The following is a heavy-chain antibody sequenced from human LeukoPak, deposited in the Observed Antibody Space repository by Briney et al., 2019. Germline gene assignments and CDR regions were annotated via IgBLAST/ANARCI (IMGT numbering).Heavy chain of an antibody. D-gene: IGHD3-22*01. J-gene: IGHJ4*02. Sequence: GGSLRLSCAASGYTFSDYYMTWIRQAPEKGLEWVSYISSSGSTIYYADSVKGRFTISRDNAKNSLYLQMNSLRAEDTAVYYCARDREVYYYDSSGPRSTYYFDYWGQGTLVTVSS. CDR1: GYTFSDYY. V-gene: IGHV3-11*01. CDR2: ISSSGSTI. CDR3: ARDREVYYYDSSGPRSTYYFDY.